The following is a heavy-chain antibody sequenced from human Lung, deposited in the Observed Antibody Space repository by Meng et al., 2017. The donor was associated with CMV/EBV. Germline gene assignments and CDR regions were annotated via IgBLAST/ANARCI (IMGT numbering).Heavy chain of an antibody. CDR2: IYHSGST. V-gene: IGHV4-38-2*02. D-gene: IGHD3-3*01. J-gene: IGHJ3*02. CDR1: GYXISSGYY. Sequence: SXTXSLXCTVSGYXISSGYYWGWIRQPPGKGLEWIGSIYHSGSTYYNPSLKSRVTISVDTSKNQFSLKLSSVTAADTAVYYCAREGGLVLRFLEWLPNNDAFDIWXQGTXVTVSS. CDR3: AREGGLVLRFLEWLPNNDAFDI.